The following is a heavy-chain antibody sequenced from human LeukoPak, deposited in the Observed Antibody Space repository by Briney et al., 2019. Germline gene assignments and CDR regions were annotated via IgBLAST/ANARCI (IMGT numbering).Heavy chain of an antibody. CDR2: IYHSGTT. Sequence: PSGTLSLTCAVSGGSISSSNWWTWVRQPPGKGLEWIGEIYHSGTTNYNSSLKSRVTISLDKSKNQFSLKLSSVTAADTAVYYCARHRASGSYAFDIWGQGAMVTVSS. J-gene: IGHJ3*02. CDR1: GGSISSSNW. V-gene: IGHV4-4*02. D-gene: IGHD1-26*01. CDR3: ARHRASGSYAFDI.